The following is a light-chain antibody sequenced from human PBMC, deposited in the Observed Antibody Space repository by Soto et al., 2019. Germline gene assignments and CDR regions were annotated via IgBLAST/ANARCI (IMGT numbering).Light chain of an antibody. CDR1: QSISSW. Sequence: DSQMTQSPSTLSASVVDRVTITRRASQSISSWLAWYQHKTGKAPKLLIYAASSLQSGVPSRFSGSGSGTDFTLTISSLQPEDFATYYCQQTSRTPITFGQGTRLEI. J-gene: IGKJ5*01. CDR2: AAS. CDR3: QQTSRTPIT. V-gene: IGKV1-39*01.